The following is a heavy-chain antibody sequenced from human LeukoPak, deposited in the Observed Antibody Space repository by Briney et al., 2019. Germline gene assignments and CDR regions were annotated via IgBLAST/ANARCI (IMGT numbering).Heavy chain of an antibody. Sequence: GGSLRLSCAASGFSFSNYWMCWVRQDPGKGLVCVSRINSDGSTTTYADSVKGRFTISRDNAKNTLYLQMNSLRAEDSALYYCARIRESLGLGAFDIWGQGTMVTVSS. CDR3: ARIRESLGLGAFDI. D-gene: IGHD7-27*01. CDR2: INSDGSTT. V-gene: IGHV3-74*03. CDR1: GFSFSNYW. J-gene: IGHJ3*02.